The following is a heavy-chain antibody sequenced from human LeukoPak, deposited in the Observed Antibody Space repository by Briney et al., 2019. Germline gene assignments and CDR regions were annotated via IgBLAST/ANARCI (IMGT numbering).Heavy chain of an antibody. Sequence: GESLKISCKGSGYSFTSDWIGWVRQMPGKGLEWMGIIYPGDSDTRYSPFFQGQVTISADKSVNTAYLQWSSLKASDTAIYYCARLSGRVVCSAGSCYIDSWGQGTLVTVSS. CDR2: IYPGDSDT. CDR3: ARLSGRVVCSAGSCYIDS. CDR1: GYSFTSDW. V-gene: IGHV5-51*01. J-gene: IGHJ4*02. D-gene: IGHD2-15*01.